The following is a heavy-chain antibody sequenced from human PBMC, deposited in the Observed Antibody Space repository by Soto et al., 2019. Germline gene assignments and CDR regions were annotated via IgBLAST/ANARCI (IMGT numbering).Heavy chain of an antibody. CDR3: ARLNYYDSSGYYFVDY. Sequence: QVQLQESGPGLVKPSQTLSLTCTVSGGSISSGGYYWSWIRQHPGKGLEWIGYIYYSGSTYYNPSLKSRVTISVDTSKNQFSRKLSSVTAADTAVYYCARLNYYDSSGYYFVDYWGQGTLVTVSS. J-gene: IGHJ4*02. D-gene: IGHD3-22*01. CDR2: IYYSGST. CDR1: GGSISSGGYY. V-gene: IGHV4-31*03.